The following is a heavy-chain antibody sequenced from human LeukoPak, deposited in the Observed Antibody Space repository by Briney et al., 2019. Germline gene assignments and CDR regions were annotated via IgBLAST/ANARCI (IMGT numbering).Heavy chain of an antibody. J-gene: IGHJ4*02. CDR3: ARDNDSRDPPHFDY. Sequence: ASVKLSCKASGGTFSNYAISWVRQSPRQRLEWMGGWIPIFGTANYAQKSRGRVTIPADKSTRTAYIELSSLRSEDTAVYFCARDNDSRDPPHFDYWGQGTLVTVSS. D-gene: IGHD3-16*01. V-gene: IGHV1-69*06. CDR2: WIPIFGTA. CDR1: GGTFSNYA.